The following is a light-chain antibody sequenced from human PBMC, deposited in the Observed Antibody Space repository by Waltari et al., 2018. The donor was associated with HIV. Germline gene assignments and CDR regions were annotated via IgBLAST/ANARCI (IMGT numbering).Light chain of an antibody. CDR3: YSAADNIGV. J-gene: IGLJ3*02. CDR1: LVATKH. CDR2: KDS. V-gene: IGLV3-27*01. Sequence: SYELTQPSSVSVSPGQTARITCTGYLVATKHARWFPQNPGQAPVLVIYKDSERPSGIPERFSGSSSGTTVTLTISGAQVEDEADYYCYSAADNIGVFGGGTKLTVL.